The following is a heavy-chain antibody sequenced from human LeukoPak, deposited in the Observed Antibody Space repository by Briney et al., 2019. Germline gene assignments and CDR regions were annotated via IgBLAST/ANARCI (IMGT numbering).Heavy chain of an antibody. V-gene: IGHV3-21*01. CDR1: GFTFSSYR. J-gene: IGHJ4*02. D-gene: IGHD2-8*01. CDR3: ARDAGGVYAQFDY. Sequence: GGSLRLSCAASGFTFSSYRMNWVRQAPGKGREWVSYISSISSYIYYADSVKGRFTISRDNAKNSLYLQMNSLRAEDTAVYYCARDAGGVYAQFDYWGQGTLVTVSS. CDR2: ISSISSYI.